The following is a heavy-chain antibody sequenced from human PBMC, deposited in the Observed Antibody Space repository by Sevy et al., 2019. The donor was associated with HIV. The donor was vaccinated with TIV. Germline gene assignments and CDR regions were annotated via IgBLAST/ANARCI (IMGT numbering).Heavy chain of an antibody. Sequence: ASVKVSCKASGFPFTNSAVQWVRQTHGQRLEWIGWIVVGNAITSYSQKFQATVTISRDLPTSTAYMEVSSLRSDDSAVYFCAAEDMSRAEGPLRVFDIWGQGTMVSVSS. CDR3: AAEDMSRAEGPLRVFDI. J-gene: IGHJ3*02. CDR1: GFPFTNSA. CDR2: IVVGNAIT. V-gene: IGHV1-58*01. D-gene: IGHD2-15*01.